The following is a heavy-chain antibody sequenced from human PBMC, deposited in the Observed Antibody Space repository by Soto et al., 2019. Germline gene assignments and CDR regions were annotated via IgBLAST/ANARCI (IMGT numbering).Heavy chain of an antibody. CDR3: AKGPTVFGAVISFDYYYGMYV. D-gene: IGHD3-3*01. CDR2: ISGSGAGT. J-gene: IGHJ6*02. Sequence: PGGSLRLSCTASGFTFSSSAMSWVRQAPGRGLEWVSGISGSGAGTYYADSVKGRFTISRDNSKNTLYLQMSGLRAENAAVYYCAKGPTVFGAVISFDYYYGMYVWGQGTPVPVSS. CDR1: GFTFSSSA. V-gene: IGHV3-23*01.